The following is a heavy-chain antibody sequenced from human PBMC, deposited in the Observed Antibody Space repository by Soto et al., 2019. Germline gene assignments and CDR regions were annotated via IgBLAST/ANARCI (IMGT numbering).Heavy chain of an antibody. Sequence: ASVKVSCKASGYTFTGYYMHWVRQAPGQGLEWMGWINPNSGGTNYAQKFQGRVTMTRDTSISTAYMELSRLRSDDTAEYYCASAVVVVATTGSYYYYGMDVWGQGTTVTVSS. CDR1: GYTFTGYY. V-gene: IGHV1-2*02. J-gene: IGHJ6*02. CDR3: ASAVVVVATTGSYYYYGMDV. CDR2: INPNSGGT. D-gene: IGHD2-15*01.